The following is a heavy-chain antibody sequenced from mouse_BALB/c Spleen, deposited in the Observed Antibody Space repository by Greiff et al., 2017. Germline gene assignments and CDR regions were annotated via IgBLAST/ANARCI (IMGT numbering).Heavy chain of an antibody. CDR1: GFTFSSYG. J-gene: IGHJ4*01. CDR3: AREGITTAPYAMDY. CDR2: ISSGGSYT. Sequence: EVKVVESGGDLVKPGGSLKLSCAASGFTFSSYGMSWVRQTPDKRLEWVATISSGGSYTYYPDSVKGRFTISRDNAKNTLYLQMSSLKSEDTAMYYCAREGITTAPYAMDYWGQGTSVTVSS. D-gene: IGHD1-2*01. V-gene: IGHV5-6*01.